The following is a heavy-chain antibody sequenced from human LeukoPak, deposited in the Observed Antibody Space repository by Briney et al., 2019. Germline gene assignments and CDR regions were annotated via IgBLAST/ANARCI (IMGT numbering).Heavy chain of an antibody. J-gene: IGHJ4*02. CDR1: GGTFNSYA. CDR2: IIPILGIA. D-gene: IGHD6-19*01. V-gene: IGHV1-69*04. CDR3: ARGLSVAGGAYFDY. Sequence: ASVKVSCKASGGTFNSYAISWVRQPPGQGFEWMGKIIPILGIANYAQKFRGRVTITADKSTSTAYMELSSLRSEDTAVYYCARGLSVAGGAYFDYWGQGTLVTVSS.